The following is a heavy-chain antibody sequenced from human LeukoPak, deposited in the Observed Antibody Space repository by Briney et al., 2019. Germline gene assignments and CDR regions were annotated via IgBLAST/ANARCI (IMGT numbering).Heavy chain of an antibody. V-gene: IGHV1-2*02. CDR3: ARSPADILTGDYFDY. D-gene: IGHD3-9*01. CDR1: GYTFTGYY. CDR2: INPNSGGT. J-gene: IGHJ4*02. Sequence: ASVKVSCKASGYTFTGYYMHWVRQAPGQGLEWMGWINPNSGGTNYAQKFQGRVTMTRDTSISTAYMELGRLRSDDTAVYYCARSPADILTGDYFDYWGQGTLVTVSS.